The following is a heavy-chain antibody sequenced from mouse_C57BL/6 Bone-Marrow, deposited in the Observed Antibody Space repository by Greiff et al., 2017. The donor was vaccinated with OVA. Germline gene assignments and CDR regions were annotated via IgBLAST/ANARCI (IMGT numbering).Heavy chain of an antibody. CDR1: GYTFTEYT. CDR3: ARHEERTAQARVWFAY. V-gene: IGHV1-62-2*01. Sequence: VQLQQSGAELVKPGASVKLSCKASGYTFTEYTIHWVKQRSGQGLEWIGWFYPGSGSIKYNEKFKDKATLTADKSSSTVYMELSRLTSEDSAVYFGARHEERTAQARVWFAYWGQGTLVTVSA. J-gene: IGHJ3*01. D-gene: IGHD3-2*02. CDR2: FYPGSGSI.